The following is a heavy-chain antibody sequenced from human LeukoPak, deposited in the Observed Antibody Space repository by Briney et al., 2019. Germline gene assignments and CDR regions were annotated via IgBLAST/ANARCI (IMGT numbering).Heavy chain of an antibody. CDR3: ARGAYGDFFGDAFDI. CDR2: IYYSGST. V-gene: IGHV4-59*12. CDR1: GGSISSYY. D-gene: IGHD4-17*01. Sequence: SETLSLTCTVSGGSISSYYWSWIRQPPGKGLEWIGYIYYSGSTYYNPSLKSRVTISVDTSKNQFSLKLSSVTAADTAVYYCARGAYGDFFGDAFDIWGQGTMVTVSS. J-gene: IGHJ3*02.